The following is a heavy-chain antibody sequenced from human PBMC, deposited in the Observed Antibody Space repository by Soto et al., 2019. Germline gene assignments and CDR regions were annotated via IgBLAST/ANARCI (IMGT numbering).Heavy chain of an antibody. CDR2: ISSSSSTI. CDR1: GFTCSTYS. CDR3: ARGKYGDYIFDC. V-gene: IGHV3-48*02. J-gene: IGHJ4*02. D-gene: IGHD4-17*01. Sequence: EVQLVESGGGLVQPGGSLRLSCAASGFTCSTYSMNWVRQAPGKGLEWVSYISSSSSTIYYADSVKGRFTISRDSAKNSLYLQMNSLRDEDTAVYYCARGKYGDYIFDCWGQGTLVTVSS.